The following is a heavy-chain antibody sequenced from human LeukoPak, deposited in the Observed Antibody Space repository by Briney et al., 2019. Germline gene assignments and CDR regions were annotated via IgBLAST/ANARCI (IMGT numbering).Heavy chain of an antibody. Sequence: AASVKVSCKASGGTFSSYAISWVRQAPGQGLEWMGRIIPILGIANYAQKFQGRVTITADKSTSTAYMELSSLRSEDTAMYYCARMDCGGDCYSLSWGQGTLVTVSS. D-gene: IGHD2-21*02. V-gene: IGHV1-69*04. CDR2: IIPILGIA. CDR3: ARMDCGGDCYSLS. CDR1: GGTFSSYA. J-gene: IGHJ5*02.